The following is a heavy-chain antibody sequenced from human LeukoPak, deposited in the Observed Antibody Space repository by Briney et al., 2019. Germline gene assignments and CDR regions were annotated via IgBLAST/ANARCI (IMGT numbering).Heavy chain of an antibody. CDR2: INHSGST. D-gene: IGHD1-26*01. V-gene: IGHV4-34*01. CDR1: GGSFSGYY. Sequence: KTSETLSLTCAVYGGSFSGYYWSWIRQPPGKGLEWIGEINHSGSTNYNPSLKSRVTISVDTSKNQFYLKLSSVTAADTAFYYCARQGHHGKIVGTTLSYFYMDVWGKGTTVTVSS. CDR3: ARQGHHGKIVGTTLSYFYMDV. J-gene: IGHJ6*03.